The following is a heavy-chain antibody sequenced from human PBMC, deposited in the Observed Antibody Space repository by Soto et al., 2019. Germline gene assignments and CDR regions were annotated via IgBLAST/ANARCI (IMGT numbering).Heavy chain of an antibody. V-gene: IGHV3-33*01. J-gene: IGHJ6*02. CDR3: ARDGKGENYYGSGMRARRPTYGMDV. Sequence: GGSLRLSCAASGFTFSSYGMHWVRQAPGKGLEWVAVIWYDGSNKYYADSVKGRFTISRDNSKNTLYLQMNSLRAEDTAVYYCARDGKGENYYGSGMRARRPTYGMDVWGQGTTVTVSS. CDR1: GFTFSSYG. CDR2: IWYDGSNK. D-gene: IGHD3-10*01.